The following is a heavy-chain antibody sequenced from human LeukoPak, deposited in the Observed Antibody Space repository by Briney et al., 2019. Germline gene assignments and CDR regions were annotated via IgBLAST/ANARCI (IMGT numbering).Heavy chain of an antibody. CDR3: ARQGRGAH. CDR2: IYYSGSS. D-gene: IGHD1-26*01. V-gene: IGHV4-39*01. J-gene: IGHJ4*02. Sequence: PSETLSLTCTVSGGSISSSSYYWGWIRQPPGKGLEWIGRIYYSGSSYYNPSLKSRVTISVDTSKSQFSLKLNSVTAADTAVYYCARQGRGAHWGQGTLVTVSS. CDR1: GGSISSSSYY.